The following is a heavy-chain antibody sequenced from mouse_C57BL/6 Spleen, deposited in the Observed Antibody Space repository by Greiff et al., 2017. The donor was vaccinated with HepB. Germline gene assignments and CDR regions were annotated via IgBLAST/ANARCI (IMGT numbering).Heavy chain of an antibody. J-gene: IGHJ2*01. CDR1: GFSLTSYG. V-gene: IGHV2-2*01. D-gene: IGHD2-5*01. CDR2: IWSGGST. CDR3: ARNRYYSNYDYFDY. Sequence: VQLQQSGPGLVQPSQSLSITCTVSGFSLTSYGIHWVRQSPGKGLEWLGVIWSGGSTDYNAAFISRLSISKDNSKSQVFFKMNSLQADDTAIYYCARNRYYSNYDYFDYWGQGTTLTVSS.